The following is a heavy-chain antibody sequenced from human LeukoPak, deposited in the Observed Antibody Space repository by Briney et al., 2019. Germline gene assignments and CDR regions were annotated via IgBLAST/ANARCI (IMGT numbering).Heavy chain of an antibody. CDR1: GFTVSSKH. D-gene: IGHD4-17*01. CDR2: LYSGGNI. Sequence: GGSLRLSCAVSGFTVSSKHLTWVRLAPGKGLEWVSRLYSGGNIYYTDPVRGRFTISRDSSKNTLYLQMNSLRAEDTAFYYCARARRCGLNDDYGACFDCWGQGTLVTVSS. V-gene: IGHV3-53*01. J-gene: IGHJ4*02. CDR3: ARARRCGLNDDYGACFDC.